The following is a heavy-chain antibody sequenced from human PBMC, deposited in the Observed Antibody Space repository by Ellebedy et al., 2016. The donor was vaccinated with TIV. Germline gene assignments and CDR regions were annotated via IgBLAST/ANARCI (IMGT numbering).Heavy chain of an antibody. Sequence: MPGGSLRLSCTVSDGSIITSSYFWGWIRQPPGKGLEWIGSIYYSWSTHRNPSLKSRVTISVDTSKNQFSLELRSVTAADTAVYYCAREAVAGEYFDPWGQGTLVTVSS. CDR2: IYYSWST. CDR1: DGSIITSSYF. CDR3: AREAVAGEYFDP. D-gene: IGHD6-19*01. J-gene: IGHJ5*02. V-gene: IGHV4-39*07.